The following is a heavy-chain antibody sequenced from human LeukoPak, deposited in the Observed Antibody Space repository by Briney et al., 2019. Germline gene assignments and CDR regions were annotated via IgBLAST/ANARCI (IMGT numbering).Heavy chain of an antibody. CDR2: TYYRSKWYN. V-gene: IGHV6-1*01. CDR1: GDSVSSNSAV. CDR3: ASAASYYGDTAFVI. D-gene: IGHD4-17*01. J-gene: IGHJ3*02. Sequence: SQTLSLTCAISGDSVSSNSAVWNWIRQSPSRGLEWLGRTYYRSKWYNGYAVSVKSRITINPDTPKNQFSLQLDSVTPEDTAVYYCASAASYYGDTAFVIWGQGTMVTVSS.